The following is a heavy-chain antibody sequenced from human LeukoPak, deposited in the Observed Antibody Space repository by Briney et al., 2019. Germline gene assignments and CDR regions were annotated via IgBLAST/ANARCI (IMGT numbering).Heavy chain of an antibody. D-gene: IGHD3-22*01. CDR1: GFTFSSYS. V-gene: IGHV3-48*01. CDR2: ISSSSSNI. J-gene: IGHJ4*02. Sequence: GGSLRLSCAASGFTFSSYSMNWVRQAPGKGLEWVSYISSSSSNIYYADSVKGRFTISRDNAKNSLYLQMNSLRAEDTAVYYCARDRYDSSGYADYWGQGTLVTVSS. CDR3: ARDRYDSSGYADY.